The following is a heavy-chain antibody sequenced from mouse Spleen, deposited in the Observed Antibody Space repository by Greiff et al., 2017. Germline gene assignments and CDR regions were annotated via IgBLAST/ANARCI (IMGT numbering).Heavy chain of an antibody. CDR2: IWAGGST. J-gene: IGHJ4*01. CDR1: GFSLTSYG. Sequence: QVQLQQSGPGLVAPSQSLSITCTVSGFSLTSYGVHWVRQPPGKGLEWLGVIWAGGSTNYNSALMSRLSISKDNSKSQVFLKMNSLQTDDTAMYYCARGGWLLRGDYAMDYWGQGTSVTVSS. CDR3: ARGGWLLRGDYAMDY. V-gene: IGHV2-9*02. D-gene: IGHD2-3*01.